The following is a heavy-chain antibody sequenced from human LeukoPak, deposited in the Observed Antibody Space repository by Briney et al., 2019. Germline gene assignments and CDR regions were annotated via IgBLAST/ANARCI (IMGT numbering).Heavy chain of an antibody. V-gene: IGHV3-66*02. J-gene: IGHJ4*02. CDR2: IYSGGTT. D-gene: IGHD2-2*01. CDR3: ARAPAAFDY. CDR1: GFTISRNY. Sequence: EGSLRLSCAASGFTISRNYMNWVRQAPGKGLEWVAVIYSGGTTYYADSVKGRFTISRDNSKNTLYLQMDSLRVEDTAVYYCARAPAAFDYWGQGTLVTVSS.